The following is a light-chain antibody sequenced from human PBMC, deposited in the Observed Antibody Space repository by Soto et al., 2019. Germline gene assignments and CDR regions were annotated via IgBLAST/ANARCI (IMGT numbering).Light chain of an antibody. CDR3: QQYGSSPWT. J-gene: IGKJ1*01. Sequence: ESVVTQSPGTLSLSPGERATLSCRASQSVTSSYLAWYQQKPGQAPRLLIYGASSRATGIPDRFSGSGSGTDFTLTISRLEPEDFAVFYCQQYGSSPWTFGQGTKVAIK. CDR2: GAS. V-gene: IGKV3-20*01. CDR1: QSVTSSY.